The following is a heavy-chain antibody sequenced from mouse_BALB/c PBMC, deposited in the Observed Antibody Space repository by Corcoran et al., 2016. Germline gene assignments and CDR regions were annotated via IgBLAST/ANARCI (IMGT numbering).Heavy chain of an antibody. Sequence: DVQLQESGPGLVKPSQSLSPTCSVTCYSITSGYYWNWIRQFPGNKLEWMGYISYDGSNNYNPSLKNRISITRDTSKNQFFLKLNSVTTEDTATYYCASERRFAYWGQGTLVTVSA. CDR1: CYSITSGYY. V-gene: IGHV3-6*02. CDR3: ASERRFAY. J-gene: IGHJ3*01. CDR2: ISYDGSN.